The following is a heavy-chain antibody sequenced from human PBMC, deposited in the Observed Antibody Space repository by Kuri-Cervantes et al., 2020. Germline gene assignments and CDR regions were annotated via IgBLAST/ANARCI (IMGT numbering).Heavy chain of an antibody. V-gene: IGHV3-30-3*01. J-gene: IGHJ4*02. CDR1: GFTFSDYY. Sequence: GESLKISCAASGFTFSDYYMHWVRQAPGKGLEWVAVISYDGSNKYYADSVKGRFTISRDNSKNTLYLQMNSLRAEDTAVYYCGGEMATIRHYWGQGTLVTVSS. CDR3: GGEMATIRHY. D-gene: IGHD5-24*01. CDR2: ISYDGSNK.